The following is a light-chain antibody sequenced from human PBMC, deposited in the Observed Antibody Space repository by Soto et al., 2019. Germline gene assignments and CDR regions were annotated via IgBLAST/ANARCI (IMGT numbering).Light chain of an antibody. CDR1: QSISSY. CDR3: QQSYSTPYT. V-gene: IGKV1-39*01. Sequence: DIQMNQSPSSLSASVGARVTITCRASQSISSYLNWYQQKPGKAPKLLIYAASSLQSGVPSRFSGRGSGTDFTLTISSLQPEDSATYYCQQSYSTPYTFGQGTKLEIK. J-gene: IGKJ2*01. CDR2: AAS.